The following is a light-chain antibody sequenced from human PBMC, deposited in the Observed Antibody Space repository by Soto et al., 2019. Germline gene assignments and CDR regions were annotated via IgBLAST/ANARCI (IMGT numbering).Light chain of an antibody. CDR2: KAS. Sequence: DIQMTQSPSTLSASVGDRVTITCRASQSIGSWLAWYQQKPGKVPKLLIHKASSLESGVPSRFSGSGSGTEFTLTISSLQPDDFATYYCQQYNSYPYTFGQGTKLEIK. J-gene: IGKJ2*01. CDR1: QSIGSW. V-gene: IGKV1-5*03. CDR3: QQYNSYPYT.